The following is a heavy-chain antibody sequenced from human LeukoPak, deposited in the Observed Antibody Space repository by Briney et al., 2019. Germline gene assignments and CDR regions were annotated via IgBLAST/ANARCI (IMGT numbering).Heavy chain of an antibody. CDR2: IPNDDSVI. CDR1: GFSVSYYY. D-gene: IGHD3-22*01. Sequence: GGSLRLSYEASGFSVSYYYMVWVRQAPGKGLECISYIPNDDSVIYYADSVRGRLSVSRDSARNSLSLQLNSLRVEDTAVYYCAREQWFRWEYWGQGVLVTVS. V-gene: IGHV3-11*01. J-gene: IGHJ4*02. CDR3: AREQWFRWEY.